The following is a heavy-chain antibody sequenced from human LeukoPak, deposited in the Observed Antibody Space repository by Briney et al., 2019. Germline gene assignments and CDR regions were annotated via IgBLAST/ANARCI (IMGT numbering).Heavy chain of an antibody. J-gene: IGHJ5*02. Sequence: LSETLSLTCTVSGGSINSYYWTWIRQPPGEGVGWIGYIYSRGKTNHNPSLKSSVILSIDRPKNHISLKLSSVTAADSAVYYCERGGLGPTTFSFDPWGQGTRVTVSS. V-gene: IGHV4-59*01. CDR3: ERGGLGPTTFSFDP. D-gene: IGHD2/OR15-2a*01. CDR2: IYSRGKT. CDR1: GGSINSYY.